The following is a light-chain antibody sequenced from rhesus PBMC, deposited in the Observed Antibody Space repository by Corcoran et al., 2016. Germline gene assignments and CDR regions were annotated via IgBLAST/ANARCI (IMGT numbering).Light chain of an antibody. CDR2: DAS. Sequence: DIQMTQSPSSLSASVGDTVTITCQASQGISKYLAWYQQKPGKAPKLLISDASTLQSGVPSRFSGMGYGTEFTLTISSLQPEDFATDYCQQHNSYPLTFGGGTKVELK. V-gene: IGKV1-25*01. CDR1: QGISKY. J-gene: IGKJ4*01. CDR3: QQHNSYPLT.